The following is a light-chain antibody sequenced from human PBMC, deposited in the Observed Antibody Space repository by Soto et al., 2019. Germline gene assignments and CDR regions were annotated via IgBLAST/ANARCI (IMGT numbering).Light chain of an antibody. CDR1: SSDVGGYNF. Sequence: QSALTQPASVSGSPGQSITISCTGTSSDVGGYNFVSWYQQHPGKAPKPMIYDVNRRPSGVSNRFSGSKSGNTASLTISGLQAEDEAGYYCSSYTSSSTLVFGGGTQLTVL. J-gene: IGLJ2*01. CDR3: SSYTSSSTLV. V-gene: IGLV2-14*01. CDR2: DVN.